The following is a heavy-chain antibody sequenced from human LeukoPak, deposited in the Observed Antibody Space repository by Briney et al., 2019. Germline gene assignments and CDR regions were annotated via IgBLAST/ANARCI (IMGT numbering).Heavy chain of an antibody. CDR1: GFTFSSYE. V-gene: IGHV3-48*03. CDR3: TKETPQMDV. D-gene: IGHD2-15*01. Sequence: PGGSLRHSCAASGFTFSSYEMNWVRQAPGQGLEWVAYISSTGNTVHYAGSVKGRFTISRDNAKNSLYLQMNRLRAEDTAVYYCTKETPQMDVWGKGTTVTVSS. J-gene: IGHJ6*04. CDR2: ISSTGNTV.